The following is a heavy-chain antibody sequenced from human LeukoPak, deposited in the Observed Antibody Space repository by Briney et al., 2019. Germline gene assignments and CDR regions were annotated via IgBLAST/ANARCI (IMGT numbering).Heavy chain of an antibody. V-gene: IGHV3-53*01. CDR1: GFTVSSNY. D-gene: IGHD3-3*01. CDR2: IYSGGST. CDR3: ARDITIFGVAATTHSDY. Sequence: PGGSLRLSCAASGFTVSSNYMSWVRQAPGKGLEWVSVIYSGGSTYYADSVKGRFTISRDNSKNTLYLQMNSLRAEDTAVYYCARDITIFGVAATTHSDYWGQGTLVTVSS. J-gene: IGHJ4*02.